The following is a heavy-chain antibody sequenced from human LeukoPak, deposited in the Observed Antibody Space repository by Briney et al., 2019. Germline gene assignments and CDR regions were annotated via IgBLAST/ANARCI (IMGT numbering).Heavy chain of an antibody. CDR3: AKVSQYYESSGYMDY. J-gene: IGHJ4*02. V-gene: IGHV3-23*01. Sequence: GGSLRLSCAASGFTFSSYAMAWVRQAPGKGLAWVSRISATGGSKSYADSVRARFSISRDNSKNTLYLQMNSLTAEDTALYYCAKVSQYYESSGYMDYWGQGTLVSVSS. D-gene: IGHD3-22*01. CDR2: ISATGGSK. CDR1: GFTFSSYA.